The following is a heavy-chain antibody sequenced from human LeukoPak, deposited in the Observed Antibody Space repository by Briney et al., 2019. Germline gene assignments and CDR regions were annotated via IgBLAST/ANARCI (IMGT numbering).Heavy chain of an antibody. V-gene: IGHV3-23*01. CDR3: VKNGATVPLYYFDS. CDR1: GLTFSNYA. CDR2: ISGCGTVT. J-gene: IGHJ4*02. Sequence: GGSMRLSCAASGLTFSNYAMTWVRQAPGKGLEWVSGISGCGTVTFYADSVKGRFTISRDNFKNTLYLQLNSLRAEDTAVYYCVKNGATVPLYYFDSWGLGTLVVVSS. D-gene: IGHD4-11*01.